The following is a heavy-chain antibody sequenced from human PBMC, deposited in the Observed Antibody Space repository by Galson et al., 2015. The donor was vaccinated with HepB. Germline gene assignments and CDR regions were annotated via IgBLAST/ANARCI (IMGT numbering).Heavy chain of an antibody. Sequence: SLRLSCAASGFTFSSYWMSWVRQAPGKGLEWVANIKQDGSEKYYVDSVKGRFTISRDNAKNSLYLQMNSLRAEDTAVYYCARVGGHYYGTIPELDYWGQGTLVTVSS. J-gene: IGHJ4*02. CDR2: IKQDGSEK. D-gene: IGHD3-10*01. CDR1: GFTFSSYW. V-gene: IGHV3-7*01. CDR3: ARVGGHYYGTIPELDY.